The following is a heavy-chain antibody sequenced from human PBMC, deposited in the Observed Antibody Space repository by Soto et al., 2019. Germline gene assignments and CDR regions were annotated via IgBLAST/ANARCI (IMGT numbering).Heavy chain of an antibody. Sequence: EVQLVESGGGLVQPGGSLRLSCTASGFTFSSYGMNWVRQAPGKGLEWVSYISFSSTNIHQADSVRGRFTISRDNAKNSLYLQMNSLGADDTGVYYCARGAAGNACYWGQGVVVTVSS. CDR1: GFTFSSYG. CDR3: ARGAAGNACY. CDR2: ISFSSTNI. J-gene: IGHJ4*02. D-gene: IGHD6-13*01. V-gene: IGHV3-48*01.